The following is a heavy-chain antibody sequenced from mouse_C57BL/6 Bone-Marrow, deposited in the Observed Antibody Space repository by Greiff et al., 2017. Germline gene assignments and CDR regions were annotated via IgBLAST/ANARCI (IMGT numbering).Heavy chain of an antibody. Sequence: QVQLQQSGAELARPGASVKMSCKASGYTFTSYTMHWVKQRPGQGLEWIGYINPSSGYTKYNQKFKDKATLTADKSSSTAYMQLSSLTSEDSAVYCGASLVTPWYFDVWGTGTTVTVSS. CDR2: INPSSGYT. V-gene: IGHV1-4*01. CDR1: GYTFTSYT. CDR3: ASLVTPWYFDV. D-gene: IGHD2-10*02. J-gene: IGHJ1*03.